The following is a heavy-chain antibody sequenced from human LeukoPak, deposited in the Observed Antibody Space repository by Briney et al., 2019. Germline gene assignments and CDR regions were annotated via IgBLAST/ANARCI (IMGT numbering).Heavy chain of an antibody. CDR1: GYTFTSYG. V-gene: IGHV1-18*01. Sequence: ASVKVSCKASGYTFTSYGISWVRQAPGQGLEWMGWISAYNGNTNYAQKLQGRVTMTTDTSTSTAYMELRSLRSDDTAVYYCARDRSYSSSFPVGYWGQGTLVTVSS. J-gene: IGHJ4*02. D-gene: IGHD6-6*01. CDR3: ARDRSYSSSFPVGY. CDR2: ISAYNGNT.